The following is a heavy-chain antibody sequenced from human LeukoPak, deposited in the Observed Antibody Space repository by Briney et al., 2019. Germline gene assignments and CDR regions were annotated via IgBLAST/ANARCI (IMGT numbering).Heavy chain of an antibody. Sequence: ASVKVSCKASGYTFTGYYMHWVRQAPGQGLEWMGIINPSGGSTSYAQKFQGRVTMTRDTSTSTVYMELSSLRSEDTAVYYCARDHPTTYYFDYWGQGTLVTVSS. CDR3: ARDHPTTYYFDY. CDR1: GYTFTGYY. CDR2: INPSGGST. J-gene: IGHJ4*02. V-gene: IGHV1-46*01. D-gene: IGHD1-1*01.